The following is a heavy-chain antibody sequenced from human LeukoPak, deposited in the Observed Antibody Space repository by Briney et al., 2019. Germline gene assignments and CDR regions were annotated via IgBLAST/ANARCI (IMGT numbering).Heavy chain of an antibody. J-gene: IGHJ4*02. D-gene: IGHD5-24*01. CDR1: GFMFRSFG. Sequence: GGCLRLSCAPSGFMFRSFGMRWVRQAPGKCLEWVSFIRSDGGATDYAASVKGRLTVSRDNSKSTLYLQMNDLRVEDTAVYYCVKDRDGGNFYFDYWGQGVLVTVSS. V-gene: IGHV3-30*02. CDR3: VKDRDGGNFYFDY. CDR2: IRSDGGAT.